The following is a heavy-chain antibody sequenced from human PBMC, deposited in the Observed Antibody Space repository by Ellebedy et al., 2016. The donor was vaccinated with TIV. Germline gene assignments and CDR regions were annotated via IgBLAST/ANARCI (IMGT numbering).Heavy chain of an antibody. CDR2: IKTDGSET. J-gene: IGHJ5*02. Sequence: GESLKISCAASGFAFSSYAMSWVRQAPGKGLEWVAHIKTDGSETYYVDSVKGRFTISRENAKNALFLQMDGLRVDDSAVYYCAGFGVFNLWGQGAPVTVSS. D-gene: IGHD3-3*01. CDR1: GFAFSSYA. V-gene: IGHV3-7*01. CDR3: AGFGVFNL.